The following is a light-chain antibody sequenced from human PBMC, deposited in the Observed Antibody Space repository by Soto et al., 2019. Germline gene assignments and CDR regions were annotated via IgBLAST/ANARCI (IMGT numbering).Light chain of an antibody. V-gene: IGKV3-11*01. Sequence: PGDRVTITCRASQSISSWLAWYQQKPGQAPRLLIYGASSRATGIPDRFSGSGSGTDFTLTISSLEPEDFAVYYCQQRSNWPPVITFGQGTRLEIK. CDR2: GAS. CDR1: QSISSW. CDR3: QQRSNWPPVIT. J-gene: IGKJ5*01.